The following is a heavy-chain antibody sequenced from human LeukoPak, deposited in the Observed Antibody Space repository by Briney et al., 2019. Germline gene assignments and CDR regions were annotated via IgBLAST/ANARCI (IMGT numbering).Heavy chain of an antibody. Sequence: KPSETLSLTCAVYGGSFSGYYWSWIRQPPGKGLEWIGEINHSGSTNYNPSLKSRVTISVDTSKNQFSLKLSSVTAADTAVYYCARVSWAVAGTTRPAYYYYGMDVWGKGTTVTVSS. D-gene: IGHD6-19*01. CDR3: ARVSWAVAGTTRPAYYYYGMDV. CDR2: INHSGST. CDR1: GGSFSGYY. V-gene: IGHV4-34*01. J-gene: IGHJ6*04.